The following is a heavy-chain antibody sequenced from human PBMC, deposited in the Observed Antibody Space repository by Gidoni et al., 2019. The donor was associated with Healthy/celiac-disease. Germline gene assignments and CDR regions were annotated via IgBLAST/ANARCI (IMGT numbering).Heavy chain of an antibody. CDR3: AKERAPHPTYYDKLFDY. CDR1: GFTFSSYA. V-gene: IGHV3-23*01. D-gene: IGHD3-9*01. Sequence: EVQLLESGGGLVQPGGSLRVACAAAGFTFSSYAMSWVRQAAGKGLEWVSAISGSGGSTYYADSVKGRFTISRDNSKNTLYLQMNSLRAEDTAVYYCAKERAPHPTYYDKLFDYWGQGTLVTVSS. CDR2: ISGSGGST. J-gene: IGHJ4*02.